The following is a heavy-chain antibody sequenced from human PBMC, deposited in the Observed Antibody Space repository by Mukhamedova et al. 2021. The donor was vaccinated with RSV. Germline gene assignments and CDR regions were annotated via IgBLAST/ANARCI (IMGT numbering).Heavy chain of an antibody. Sequence: SGSTNYKPSLKNGVTISVDTAKKQFSLKLSSVTAADTAVYYCARLGVTGENWGDIDYWGQGTLGTVSS. CDR3: ARLGVTGENWGDIDY. J-gene: IGHJ4*02. V-gene: IGHV4-59*01. CDR2: SGST. D-gene: IGHD7-27*01.